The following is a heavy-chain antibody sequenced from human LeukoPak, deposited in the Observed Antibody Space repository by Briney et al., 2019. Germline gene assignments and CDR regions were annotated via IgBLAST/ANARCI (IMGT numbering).Heavy chain of an antibody. V-gene: IGHV4-31*03. CDR3: ARVVSDCGGARCYKGYLDY. Sequence: SETLSLTCSVPGASISSGDYFWTWIRQHPGKGLEWIGYIHYSGSTYYNPSLRSRMIISVDTSKNQFSLQLSSVTAADTAVYYCARVVSDCGGARCYKGYLDYWGQGTLVTVSS. D-gene: IGHD2-2*02. J-gene: IGHJ4*02. CDR2: IHYSGST. CDR1: GASISSGDYF.